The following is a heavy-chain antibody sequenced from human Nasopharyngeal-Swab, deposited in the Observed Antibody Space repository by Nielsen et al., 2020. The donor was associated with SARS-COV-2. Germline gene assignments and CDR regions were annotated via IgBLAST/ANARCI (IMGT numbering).Heavy chain of an antibody. CDR1: GGSFSGYY. J-gene: IGHJ6*03. CDR3: ARGPLPRYCSGGSCYSRYYYYMDV. V-gene: IGHV4-34*01. CDR2: INHSGST. D-gene: IGHD2-15*01. Sequence: SETLPLTCAVYGGSFSGYYWSWIRQPPGKGLEWIGEINHSGSTNYNPSLKSRVTISVDTSKNQFSLKLSSVTAADTAVYYCARGPLPRYCSGGSCYSRYYYYMDVWGKGTTVTVSS.